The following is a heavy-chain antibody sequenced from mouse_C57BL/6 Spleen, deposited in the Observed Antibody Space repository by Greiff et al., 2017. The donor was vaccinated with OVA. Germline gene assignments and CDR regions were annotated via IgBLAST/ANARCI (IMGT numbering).Heavy chain of an antibody. J-gene: IGHJ1*03. CDR1: GYTFTSYW. Sequence: QVQLQQPGAELVRPGTSVKLSCKASGYTFTSYWMHWVKQRPGQGLEGTGVIDPSDSYTNYNQKLKGKGTLIVDTSSRTAYMQLSSLTSEDSAVYYCARGYGNYPHWYFDVWGTGTTVTVSS. D-gene: IGHD2-10*02. CDR3: ARGYGNYPHWYFDV. V-gene: IGHV1-59*01. CDR2: IDPSDSYT.